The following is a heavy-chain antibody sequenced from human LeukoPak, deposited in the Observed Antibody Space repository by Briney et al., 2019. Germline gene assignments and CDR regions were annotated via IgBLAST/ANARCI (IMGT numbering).Heavy chain of an antibody. V-gene: IGHV3-20*04. Sequence: PGGSLRLSCAASGFTFDDYGMSWVRQAPGKGLEWVSGINWNGGSTGYADSVKGRFTISRGNAKNYLYLQMNSLRAEDTALHYCARKPGISAAGTIYFDLWGRGTLVTVSS. D-gene: IGHD6-13*01. CDR1: GFTFDDYG. J-gene: IGHJ2*01. CDR2: INWNGGST. CDR3: ARKPGISAAGTIYFDL.